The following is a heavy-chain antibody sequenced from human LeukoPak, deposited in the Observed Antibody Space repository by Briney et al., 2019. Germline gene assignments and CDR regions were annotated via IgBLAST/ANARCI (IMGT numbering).Heavy chain of an antibody. CDR1: GFTFSSYS. Sequence: GGSLRLSCAASGFTFSSYSMNWVRQAPGKGLEWVSSISSSSSYIYYADSVKGRFTISRDNAKNSLYLQMNSLRAEDTAVYYCARDVIATIDAFDIWGQGTMVTVSS. CDR2: ISSSSSYI. CDR3: ARDVIATIDAFDI. J-gene: IGHJ3*02. V-gene: IGHV3-21*01. D-gene: IGHD2-21*01.